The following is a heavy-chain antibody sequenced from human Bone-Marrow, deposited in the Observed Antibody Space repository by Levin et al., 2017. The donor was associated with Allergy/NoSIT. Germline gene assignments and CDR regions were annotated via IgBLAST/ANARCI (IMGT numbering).Heavy chain of an antibody. J-gene: IGHJ4*02. CDR3: AKARGDVPFDS. V-gene: IGHV3-33*05. CDR2: VSFDGSQR. Sequence: GGSLRLSCVGSGFTFSSDTIHWVRQAPGKGLEWVAVVSFDGSQRYYGDSVKGRFSISRDNSKDTVYLQMNSLRPEDTALYYCAKARGDVPFDSWGQGTMVTVSS. CDR1: GFTFSSDT.